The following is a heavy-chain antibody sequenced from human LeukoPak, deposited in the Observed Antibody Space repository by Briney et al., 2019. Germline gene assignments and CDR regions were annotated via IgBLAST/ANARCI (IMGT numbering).Heavy chain of an antibody. V-gene: IGHV1-2*02. CDR3: ARDKSRIAAYYYYYMDV. CDR1: GYTFTGYY. CDR2: INPNSGGT. J-gene: IGHJ6*03. Sequence: ASVKVSCKASGYTFTGYYMHWVRQAPGQGLEWMGWINPNSGGTNYAQKFQGRVTMTRDTSISTAYMELSRLRSDDTAVYYCARDKSRIAAYYYYYMDVWGKGTTVTVSS. D-gene: IGHD6-13*01.